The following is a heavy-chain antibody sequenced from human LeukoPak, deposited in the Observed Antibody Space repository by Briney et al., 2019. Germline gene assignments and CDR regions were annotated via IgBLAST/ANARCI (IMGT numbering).Heavy chain of an antibody. Sequence: GGSLRLSCAASGFTFSSYAMHWVRQAPGKGLEWVAVISYDGGNKYYADSVKGRFTISRDNSKSTLYLQMNSLRPEDTAVYYCARGDSLVVVLPEFDYWGQGTLVTVSS. D-gene: IGHD3-22*01. CDR2: ISYDGGNK. CDR3: ARGDSLVVVLPEFDY. CDR1: GFTFSSYA. V-gene: IGHV3-30-3*01. J-gene: IGHJ4*02.